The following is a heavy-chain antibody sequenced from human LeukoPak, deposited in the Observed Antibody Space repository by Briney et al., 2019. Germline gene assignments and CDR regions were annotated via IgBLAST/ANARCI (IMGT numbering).Heavy chain of an antibody. CDR3: AKTQPWWEEAFDI. CDR2: MSYDGSDK. D-gene: IGHD1-26*01. V-gene: IGHV3-30*04. CDR1: GFTFSSYA. Sequence: GGSLRLSCTASGFTFSSYAMHWVRQAPGKGLQWVAFMSYDGSDKFYADSVKGRFTISRDNSKNTLYLQMNSLRAEDTAVYYCAKTQPWWEEAFDIWGQGTMVTVSS. J-gene: IGHJ3*02.